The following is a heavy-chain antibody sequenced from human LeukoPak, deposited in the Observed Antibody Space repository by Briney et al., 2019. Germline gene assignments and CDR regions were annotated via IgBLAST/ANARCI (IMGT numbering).Heavy chain of an antibody. CDR2: ISSSSSYI. CDR3: ARQAYCAGDCYFVAFDI. Sequence: GGSLRLSCAASGFTFSSYSMNWVRQAPGKGLEWVSSISSSSSYIYYADSVKGRFTTSRDNAKNSLYLQMNSLRAEDTAVYYCARQAYCAGDCYFVAFDIWGQGTMVTVSS. V-gene: IGHV3-21*01. CDR1: GFTFSSYS. D-gene: IGHD2-21*02. J-gene: IGHJ3*02.